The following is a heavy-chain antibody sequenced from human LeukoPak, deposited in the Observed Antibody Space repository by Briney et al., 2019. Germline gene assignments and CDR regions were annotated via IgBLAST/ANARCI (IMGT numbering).Heavy chain of an antibody. D-gene: IGHD4-11*01. J-gene: IGHJ5*02. CDR3: ARHDFYSNYPHNWFDP. CDR2: FYHSGNS. CDR1: GYSISSGYY. Sequence: SETLSLTCAVSGYSISSGYYWGWIRQPPGKGLEWIGSFYHSGNSYHNPSLKSRVSISVDTSKNQFSLNLSSVTAADTALYYCARHDFYSNYPHNWFDPWGQGTLVTVSS. V-gene: IGHV4-38-2*01.